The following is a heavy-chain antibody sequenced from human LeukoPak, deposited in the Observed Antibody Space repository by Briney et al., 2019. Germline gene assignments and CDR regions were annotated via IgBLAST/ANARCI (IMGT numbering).Heavy chain of an antibody. J-gene: IGHJ2*01. CDR1: GFTFNTYW. CDR2: VKEDGRET. V-gene: IGHV3-74*01. CDR3: ARAKPADFDL. Sequence: GGSLRLSCVGSGFTFNTYWIHWVRQSPGKGLVWVSRVKEDGRETNYADSVKGRFTLSRDNAKNTVYLQMNNLRAEDTAVYHCARAKPADFDLWGRGTLVTVSS.